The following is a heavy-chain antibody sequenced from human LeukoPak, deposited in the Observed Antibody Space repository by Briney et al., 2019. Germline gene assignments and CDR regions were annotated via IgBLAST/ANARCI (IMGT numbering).Heavy chain of an antibody. CDR2: ISAYNGNT. D-gene: IGHD6-13*01. Sequence: ASVTVSFMASGYTFTSYGISWVRQAPGQRLEWMGWISAYNGNTNYAQKLQGRVTMTTDTSTSTAYMELRSLRSDDTAVYYCASLIAAAGLENWFDPWGQGTLVTVSS. J-gene: IGHJ5*02. V-gene: IGHV1-18*01. CDR3: ASLIAAAGLENWFDP. CDR1: GYTFTSYG.